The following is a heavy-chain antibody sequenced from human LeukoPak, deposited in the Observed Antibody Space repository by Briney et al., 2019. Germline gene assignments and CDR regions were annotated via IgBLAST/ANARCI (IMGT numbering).Heavy chain of an antibody. D-gene: IGHD2-15*01. Sequence: SETLSLTCAVYGGSFSGYYWSWIRQPPGKGLEWIGEIYHSGSTNYNPSLKSRVTISVDKSKNQFSLKLSSVTAADTAVYYCARDHSGGPFDIWGQGTMVTVSS. CDR1: GGSFSGYY. V-gene: IGHV4-34*01. CDR2: IYHSGST. J-gene: IGHJ3*02. CDR3: ARDHSGGPFDI.